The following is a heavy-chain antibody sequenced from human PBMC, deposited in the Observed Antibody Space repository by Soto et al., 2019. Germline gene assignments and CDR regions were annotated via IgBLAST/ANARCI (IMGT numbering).Heavy chain of an antibody. J-gene: IGHJ5*01. CDR2: IKQDGSEK. CDR3: TRDGSGYSVS. V-gene: IGHV3-7*01. D-gene: IGHD3-3*01. Sequence: GGSLRIAGAVSGYTFGDNWMGWVCQAPGKGLEWVANIKQDGSEKYYVDSVKGRFTISRDNAKRSLYLQMNNLRAKDTAVYYCTRDGSGYSVSWG. CDR1: GYTFGDNW.